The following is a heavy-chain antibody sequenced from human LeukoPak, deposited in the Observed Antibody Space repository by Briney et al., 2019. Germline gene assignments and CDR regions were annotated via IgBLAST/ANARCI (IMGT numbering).Heavy chain of an antibody. CDR3: ARVRGDGYNLGAEDPFDY. Sequence: SETLSLTCSVSGGSISTYYWSWIRQPPGKGLEWIGYIYYSGSTNYNPSLKSRVTISVDTSKNQFSLKLSSVTAADTAVYYCARVRGDGYNLGAEDPFDYWGQGTLVTVSS. J-gene: IGHJ4*02. V-gene: IGHV4-59*01. CDR2: IYYSGST. D-gene: IGHD5-24*01. CDR1: GGSISTYY.